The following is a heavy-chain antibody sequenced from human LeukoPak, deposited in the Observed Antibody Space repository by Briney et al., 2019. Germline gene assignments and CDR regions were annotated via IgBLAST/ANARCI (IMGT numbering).Heavy chain of an antibody. CDR2: ISPNSDDT. CDR1: GYTFTGYN. CDR3: ARGGFDC. V-gene: IGHV1-2*02. Sequence: ASVKVSCKASGYTFTGYNLHWVRQAPGQGLEWMGWISPNSDDTNYAQKFRGRVNMTRDTSISTAYMELSRLRSDDTAIYYCARGGFDCWGQGTLVTVSS. J-gene: IGHJ4*02.